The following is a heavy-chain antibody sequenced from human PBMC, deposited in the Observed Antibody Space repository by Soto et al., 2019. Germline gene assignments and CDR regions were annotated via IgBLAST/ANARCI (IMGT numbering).Heavy chain of an antibody. V-gene: IGHV3-33*01. CDR1: GFTFSSYG. J-gene: IGHJ3*02. Sequence: QVQLVESGGGVVQPGRSLRLSCAASGFTFSSYGMHWVRQAPGKGLEWVAVIWYDGSNKYYADSVKGRFTISRDNSKNTLYLQMNSLRAEDTAGYYCARERYCSGGSCLRAFDIWGQGTMVTVSS. D-gene: IGHD2-15*01. CDR2: IWYDGSNK. CDR3: ARERYCSGGSCLRAFDI.